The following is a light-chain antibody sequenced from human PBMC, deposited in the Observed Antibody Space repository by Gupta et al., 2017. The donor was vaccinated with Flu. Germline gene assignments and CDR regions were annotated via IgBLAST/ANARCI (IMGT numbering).Light chain of an antibody. Sequence: NCKSSQSLLYSSNNKNYIAWYQQKPGQPPKKLIYWASTRESGVPDRFSGSGSGTDFTLTITSLQAEDVAVYYCQQYFETPLTFGGGTKVEIK. CDR3: QQYFETPLT. J-gene: IGKJ4*01. CDR2: WAS. CDR1: QSLLYSSNNKNY. V-gene: IGKV4-1*01.